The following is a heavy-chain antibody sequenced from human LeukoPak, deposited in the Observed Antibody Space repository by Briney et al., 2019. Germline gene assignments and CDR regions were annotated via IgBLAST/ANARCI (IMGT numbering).Heavy chain of an antibody. Sequence: GGTLRLSCAASGFTFRTYWMNWVRQAPGQELEWVSSIESDGSSTSYAASVKGRFTISRDYAANTMYLQMNRSRAEGPAVYYRARGSWSAAGTSIYYWGQGTLGTVSS. V-gene: IGHV3-74*01. CDR2: IESDGSST. CDR3: ARGSWSAAGTSIYY. D-gene: IGHD6-13*01. J-gene: IGHJ4*02. CDR1: GFTFRTYW.